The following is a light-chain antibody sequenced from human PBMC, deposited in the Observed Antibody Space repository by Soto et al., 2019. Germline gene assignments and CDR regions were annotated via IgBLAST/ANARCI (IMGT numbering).Light chain of an antibody. CDR2: DVS. CDR1: SSDVGGYNY. J-gene: IGLJ1*01. V-gene: IGLV2-14*01. CDR3: SSYTSSTTLRI. Sequence: QSVLTQPASVSGSPGQSITISCTGTSSDVGGYNYVSWYQQHPGKAPKLMIYDVSNRPSGVSNRFAGSKSGNMASLTISGLQAEDEADYFCSSYTSSTTLRIFGTGTKVTV.